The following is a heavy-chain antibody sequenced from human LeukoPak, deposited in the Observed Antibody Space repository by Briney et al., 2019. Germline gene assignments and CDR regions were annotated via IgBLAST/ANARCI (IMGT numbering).Heavy chain of an antibody. J-gene: IGHJ3*02. CDR1: GFTFRSFS. V-gene: IGHV3-33*08. D-gene: IGHD6-13*01. Sequence: GGSLRLSCAASGFTFRSFSMNWVRQAPGKGLEWVAVIWYDGSEKYYTDSVKGRFTISRDNSKNTLYLQMSSLRGEDTAIYYCARAGNAFDIWGQGTMVTVSS. CDR2: IWYDGSEK. CDR3: ARAGNAFDI.